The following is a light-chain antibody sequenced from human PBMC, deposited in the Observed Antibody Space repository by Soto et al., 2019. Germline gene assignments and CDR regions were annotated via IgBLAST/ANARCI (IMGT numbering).Light chain of an antibody. J-gene: IGLJ1*01. Sequence: QSALTQPASVSGSPGQSITISCTGTSSDVGSYKLVSWYQQHPGKAPKLMIHEVSKRPSGVSNRFSGSKSGNTASLTISGLQAEERAYLYCCSICSSYTFEGFRTGTKVTVL. CDR1: SSDVGSYKL. CDR3: CSICSSYTFEG. V-gene: IGLV2-23*02. CDR2: EVS.